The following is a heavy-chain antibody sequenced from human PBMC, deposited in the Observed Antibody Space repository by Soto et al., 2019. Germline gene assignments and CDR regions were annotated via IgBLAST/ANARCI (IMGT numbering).Heavy chain of an antibody. CDR2: TFPMFGKA. J-gene: IGHJ6*02. Sequence: SVKVSCKASGGTFSSYAISWVRQAPGQGLEWMGGTFPMFGKANYAQKFQGRVTISADKSTSTAYMELSSLRSGDTAVYYCATVDISTWIDGMDVWGQGTTVTVSS. V-gene: IGHV1-69*06. CDR3: ATVDISTWIDGMDV. CDR1: GGTFSSYA. D-gene: IGHD2-2*01.